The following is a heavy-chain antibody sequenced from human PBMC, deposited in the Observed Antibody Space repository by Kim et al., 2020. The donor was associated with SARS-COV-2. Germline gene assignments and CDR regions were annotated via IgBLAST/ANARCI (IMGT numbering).Heavy chain of an antibody. CDR1: GYTFTSYA. Sequence: ASVKVSCKASGYTFTSYAMHWVRQAPGQRLEWMGWINAGNGNTKYSQKFQGRVTITRDTSASTAYMELSSLRSEDTAVYYCARSAPNSLRFLEWLRPHPKDPDYWGQGTLVTVSS. CDR3: ARSAPNSLRFLEWLRPHPKDPDY. D-gene: IGHD3-3*01. V-gene: IGHV1-3*01. J-gene: IGHJ4*02. CDR2: INAGNGNT.